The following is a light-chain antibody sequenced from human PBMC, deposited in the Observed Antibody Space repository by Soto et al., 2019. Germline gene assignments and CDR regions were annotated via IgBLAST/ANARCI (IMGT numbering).Light chain of an antibody. V-gene: IGKV1-5*01. CDR2: DAS. CDR1: QSITSW. CDR3: QQYNSHDDIA. J-gene: IGKJ4*01. Sequence: DIQITQSPSTLSASVGDRVTITCRASQSITSWLAWYQQKPGKAPNLLIYDASSLQSGVPSRFSGSGSGIEFTLTISSLQPDDSAPYYCQQYNSHDDIAFGRGTKVEIK.